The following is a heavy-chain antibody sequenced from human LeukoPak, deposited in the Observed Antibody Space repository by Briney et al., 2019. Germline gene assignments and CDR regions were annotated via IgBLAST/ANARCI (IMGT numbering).Heavy chain of an antibody. V-gene: IGHV3-9*01. CDR2: ISWNSGST. CDR3: AKDMYDTGGLFNY. J-gene: IGHJ4*02. Sequence: PGGSLRLSCAASGFTFDDYAMHWVRQAPGKGLEWVSGISWNSGSTGYADSVKGRFTISRDNAKNSLYLQMNSLRAEDTALYYCAKDMYDTGGLFNYWGQGTLVTVSS. D-gene: IGHD3-22*01. CDR1: GFTFDDYA.